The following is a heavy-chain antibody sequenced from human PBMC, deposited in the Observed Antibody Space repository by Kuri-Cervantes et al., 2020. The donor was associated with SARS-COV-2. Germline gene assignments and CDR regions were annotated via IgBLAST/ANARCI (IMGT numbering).Heavy chain of an antibody. D-gene: IGHD3-3*01. CDR3: ARITIFGVVISGAFDI. CDR2: IYYSGST. CDR1: GGSISSYY. V-gene: IGHV4-59*01. Sequence: SETLSLTCIVSGGSISSYYWSWIRQPPGKGLEWIGYIYYSGSTNYDPSLKSRVTISVDTSKNQFSLKLSSVTAADTAVYYCARITIFGVVISGAFDIWGQGTMVTVSS. J-gene: IGHJ3*02.